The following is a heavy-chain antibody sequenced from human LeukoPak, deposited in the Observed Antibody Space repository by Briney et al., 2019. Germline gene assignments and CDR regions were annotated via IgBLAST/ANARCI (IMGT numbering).Heavy chain of an antibody. D-gene: IGHD3-10*01. J-gene: IGHJ4*02. Sequence: GGSLRLSCAASGFTFDDYAMHWVRQAPGKGLEWVSGISWNSGSIGYADSVKGRFTISRDNAKNSLYLQMNSLRAEDTALYYCAKDLPYYYGSGSYYNLRYFDYWGQGTLVTVSS. CDR3: AKDLPYYYGSGSYYNLRYFDY. CDR1: GFTFDDYA. CDR2: ISWNSGSI. V-gene: IGHV3-9*01.